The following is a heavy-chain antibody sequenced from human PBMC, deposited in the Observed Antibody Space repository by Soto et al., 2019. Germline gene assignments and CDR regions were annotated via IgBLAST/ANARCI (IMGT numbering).Heavy chain of an antibody. CDR1: GFTLTSYN. J-gene: IGHJ6*03. CDR3: AMRSTEGAYYYMDV. V-gene: IGHV1-46*03. Sequence: QVQLVQSGTEVKKPGASVKVSCKASGFTLTSYNMHWLRQAPEQGLKWMGIINPSGGTTTYAQNFQDRVTMTRDTSTSKVSMELSSLRSEDTAVYYCAMRSTEGAYYYMDVWGKGTTVTVSS. D-gene: IGHD2-2*01. CDR2: INPSGGTT.